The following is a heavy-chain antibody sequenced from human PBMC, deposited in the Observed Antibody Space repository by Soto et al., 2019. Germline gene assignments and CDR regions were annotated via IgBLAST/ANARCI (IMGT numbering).Heavy chain of an antibody. D-gene: IGHD2-21*02. Sequence: GGSLRLSCAASGFSFSRYAMMWVRQAPGKGQEWVAGLIGSGTDIRYADSVKGRFTISRDNSKNTLYLQMNSLRAEDTAIYYCTKDAVSGDGLWLAADGGQGTLVTVSS. V-gene: IGHV3-23*01. CDR1: GFSFSRYA. J-gene: IGHJ4*02. CDR2: LIGSGTDI. CDR3: TKDAVSGDGLWLAAD.